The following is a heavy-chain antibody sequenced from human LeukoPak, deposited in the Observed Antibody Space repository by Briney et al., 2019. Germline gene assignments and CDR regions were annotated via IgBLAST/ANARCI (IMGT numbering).Heavy chain of an antibody. CDR2: ISYDGSNK. Sequence: GGSLRLSCAASGFTFSSYGMHWVRQAPGKGLEWVAVISYDGSNKYYADSVKGRFTISRDNSKNTLYLQMNSLRAEDTAVYYRVVGSSWCNYYGMDVWGKGTTVTVSS. CDR3: VVGSSWCNYYGMDV. D-gene: IGHD6-13*01. J-gene: IGHJ6*04. CDR1: GFTFSSYG. V-gene: IGHV3-30*03.